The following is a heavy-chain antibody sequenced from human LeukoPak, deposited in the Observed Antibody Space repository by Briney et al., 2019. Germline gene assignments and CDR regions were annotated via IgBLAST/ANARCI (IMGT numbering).Heavy chain of an antibody. V-gene: IGHV3-48*03. J-gene: IGHJ5*02. Sequence: PGGSLRLSCAASGFTFSSYEMNWVRQAPGKGLEWVSYISSSGSTIYYAHSVKGRFTISRDNAKNSLYLQMNSLRAEDTAVYYCARANTNRGWFGYDPWGQGTLVTVSS. CDR1: GFTFSSYE. CDR3: ARANTNRGWFGYDP. CDR2: ISSSGSTI. D-gene: IGHD3-10*01.